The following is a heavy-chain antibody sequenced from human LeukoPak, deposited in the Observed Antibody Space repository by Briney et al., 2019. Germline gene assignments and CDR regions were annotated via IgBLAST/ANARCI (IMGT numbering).Heavy chain of an antibody. Sequence: GGSLRLSCAASGFTFSSYAMSWVRQASGKGLEWVGRIRSKANSYATAYAASVKGRFTISRDDSKNTAYLQMNSLKTEDTAVYYCTTTMIGFDNFDYWGQGTLVTVSS. CDR2: IRSKANSYAT. CDR3: TTTMIGFDNFDY. CDR1: GFTFSSYA. J-gene: IGHJ4*02. V-gene: IGHV3-73*01. D-gene: IGHD3-22*01.